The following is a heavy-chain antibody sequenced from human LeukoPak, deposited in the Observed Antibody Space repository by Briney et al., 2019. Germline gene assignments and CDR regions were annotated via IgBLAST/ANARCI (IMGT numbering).Heavy chain of an antibody. CDR3: TTDPGDYEDY. CDR2: IKSKTDGGAA. CDR1: GFTFTNAW. V-gene: IGHV3-15*01. J-gene: IGHJ4*02. Sequence: TGESLRLSCAASGFTFTNAWMSWVRQPPEKGLEWVGRIKSKTDGGAADYAAPVKGRFSISRDDSKNTLYLQMNSLRAGDTAVYYCTTDPGDYEDYWGQGTPVTVSS. D-gene: IGHD4-17*01.